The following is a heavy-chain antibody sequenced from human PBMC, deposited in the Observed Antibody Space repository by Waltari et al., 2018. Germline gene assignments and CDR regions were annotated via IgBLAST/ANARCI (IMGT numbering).Heavy chain of an antibody. CDR2: ISGNGASA. J-gene: IGHJ4*02. D-gene: IGHD4-17*01. CDR1: GFTFSHYA. Sequence: QLLESGGGLVQPGGTLRISCVVSGFTFSHYAMSWVRQAPWKGPEWVSGISGNGASADYTDSVKGRFTISRDNSKNTLFLEMNSVRVEDTGIYYCAKDWGYYGAGYFDSWGQGTQVTVSS. V-gene: IGHV3-23*01. CDR3: AKDWGYYGAGYFDS.